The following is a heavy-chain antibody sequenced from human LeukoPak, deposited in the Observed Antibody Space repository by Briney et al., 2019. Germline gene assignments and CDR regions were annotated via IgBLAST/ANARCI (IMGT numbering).Heavy chain of an antibody. J-gene: IGHJ4*02. CDR2: ISGSGGST. Sequence: GGSLRLSCAASGFTFSSYGMSWVRQAPGKGLEWVSAISGSGGSTNYADSVKGRFTISGDNSKNTLHPQMNSLRAEDTAVYYCAKRRPYYYGSGSYYKDYWGQGTLVTVSS. V-gene: IGHV3-23*01. CDR1: GFTFSSYG. D-gene: IGHD3-10*01. CDR3: AKRRPYYYGSGSYYKDY.